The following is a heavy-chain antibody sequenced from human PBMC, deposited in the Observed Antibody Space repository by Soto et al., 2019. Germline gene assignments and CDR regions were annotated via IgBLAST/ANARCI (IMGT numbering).Heavy chain of an antibody. V-gene: IGHV3-7*04. Sequence: EVHLVESGGGLVQTGGSLRLSCAIFESTVSRDWMNWVRQAPGKGLEWVAHINQDGSEKYYVDSVKGRFTISRDNAKKSLYLQMNSLRPADTGMYYCSGGVGDAVWGQGTLVTVSS. J-gene: IGHJ4*02. CDR1: ESTVSRDW. D-gene: IGHD1-26*01. CDR2: INQDGSEK. CDR3: SGGVGDAV.